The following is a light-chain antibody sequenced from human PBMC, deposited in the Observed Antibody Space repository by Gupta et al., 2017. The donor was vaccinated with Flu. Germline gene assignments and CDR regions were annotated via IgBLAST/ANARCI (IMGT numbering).Light chain of an antibody. CDR3: MQALQTPRT. Sequence: IVMTQSPLYLPVTPGEPASISCRSSQSLLHSNGYNYLDWYLQKPGQSPQLLIYLGSNRASGVPDRFSGSGSGTDLTLKIIRGEAEDVGVYYCMQALQTPRTFGQGTKVEIK. CDR1: QSLLHSNGYNY. J-gene: IGKJ1*01. V-gene: IGKV2-28*01. CDR2: LGS.